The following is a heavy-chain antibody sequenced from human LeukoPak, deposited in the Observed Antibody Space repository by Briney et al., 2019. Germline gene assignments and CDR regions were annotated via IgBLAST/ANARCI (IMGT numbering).Heavy chain of an antibody. D-gene: IGHD2-15*01. J-gene: IGHJ6*02. Sequence: GESLKISCKGSGYSFTSYWIGWVRQMPGKGLEWMGIIYPGDSDTRYSPPFQGQVTISADKSISTAYLQWSSLKASDTAMYYCARQTVVASDYYYGMDVWGQGTTVTVSS. CDR2: IYPGDSDT. CDR3: ARQTVVASDYYYGMDV. CDR1: GYSFTSYW. V-gene: IGHV5-51*01.